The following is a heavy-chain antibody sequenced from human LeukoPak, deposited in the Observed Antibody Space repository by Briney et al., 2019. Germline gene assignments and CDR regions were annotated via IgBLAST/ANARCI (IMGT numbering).Heavy chain of an antibody. CDR2: IKSDGGT. D-gene: IGHD3-22*01. V-gene: IGHV3-74*01. CDR3: ARAPSEIGGYYPEYFRH. J-gene: IGHJ1*01. CDR1: GFTFSTYW. Sequence: GGSLRLSCAASGFTFSTYWMHWVRQAPGKGLVWVSRIKSDGGTNYAGSVKGRFTISRDNAKKTVSLQMNSLRPEDTGVYYCARAPSEIGGYYPEYFRHWGQGTLVAVSS.